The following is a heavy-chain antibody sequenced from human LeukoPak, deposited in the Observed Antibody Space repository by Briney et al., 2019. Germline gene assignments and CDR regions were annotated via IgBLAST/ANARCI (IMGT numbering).Heavy chain of an antibody. D-gene: IGHD3-9*01. V-gene: IGHV3-73*01. Sequence: GGSLRLSCAASGFTFSGSAMHWLRQDSGKGLEWVGRIRSKANSYATAYVASVKGRFPISRGDSKNTAYLQMNSLKTEDTAVYYCTTERSLRYFDWSSGYYYGMDVWGQGTTVTVSS. J-gene: IGHJ6*02. CDR2: IRSKANSYAT. CDR3: TTERSLRYFDWSSGYYYGMDV. CDR1: GFTFSGSA.